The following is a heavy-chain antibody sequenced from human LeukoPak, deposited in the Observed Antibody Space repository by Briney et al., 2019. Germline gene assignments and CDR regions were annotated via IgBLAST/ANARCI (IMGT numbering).Heavy chain of an antibody. Sequence: VKPSETLSLTCTVSGDSVSSDSHCWRWVRQTPGKGLEWIGWIYHTGSANYNPSLKSRVTISVNTSKNQFFLKLNSVTAADTAVYYCARGRGLWGQGTLVTVSS. V-gene: IGHV4-61*01. CDR2: IYHTGSA. CDR1: GDSVSSDSHC. J-gene: IGHJ4*02. D-gene: IGHD3-10*01. CDR3: ARGRGL.